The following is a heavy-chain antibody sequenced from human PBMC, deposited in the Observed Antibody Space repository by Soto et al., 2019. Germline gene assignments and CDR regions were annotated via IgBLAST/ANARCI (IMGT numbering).Heavy chain of an antibody. J-gene: IGHJ4*02. CDR1: GFTFSSYG. CDR2: IWYDGSNK. CDR3: ARGGLTDYYDF. D-gene: IGHD2-21*02. Sequence: PGGSLRHSCAASGFTFSSYGMHLFRQSPGKGLEWVAVIWYDGSNKYYADSVKGRFTISRDNSKNTLYLQMNSLRAEDTVVYYYARGGLTDYYDFWTQGTLVTVS. V-gene: IGHV3-33*01.